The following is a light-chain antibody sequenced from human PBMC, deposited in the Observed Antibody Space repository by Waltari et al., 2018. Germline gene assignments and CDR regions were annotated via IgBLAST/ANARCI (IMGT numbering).Light chain of an antibody. CDR1: SSDVGGYNY. CDR3: SSYTSSSTYV. V-gene: IGLV2-14*01. Sequence: QSALTPPASVSGSPGQSITISCPGTSSDVGGYNYLSWYQQHPGKAPKLMIYDGSKRPSGVSNRFSGSKSGNTASLTISGLQAEDEADYYCSSYTSSSTYVFGTGTKVTVL. J-gene: IGLJ1*01. CDR2: DGS.